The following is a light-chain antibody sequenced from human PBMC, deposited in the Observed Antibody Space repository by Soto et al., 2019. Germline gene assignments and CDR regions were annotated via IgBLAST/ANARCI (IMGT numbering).Light chain of an antibody. J-gene: IGLJ3*02. CDR1: TSDVGLYNL. CDR2: EVY. CDR3: SSYAGSRWV. V-gene: IGLV2-23*02. Sequence: QSVLTQPASVSGSPGQSITISCSGTTSDVGLYNLVSWYQQHPGKAPKLVIYEVYKRPSGVWNRFSGSRSGNTAPLTISGLQSEDEDDYYCSSYAGSRWVFGGGTKLTVL.